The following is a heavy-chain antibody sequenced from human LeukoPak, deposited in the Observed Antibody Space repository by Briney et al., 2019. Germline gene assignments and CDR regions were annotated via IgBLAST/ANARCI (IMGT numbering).Heavy chain of an antibody. D-gene: IGHD3-9*01. CDR3: AKDHHYDILTGYFDY. Sequence: GGSLRLSCAASGFTFSSYEMNWVRQAPGKGLEWVSYISSSGSTIYYADSVKGRFTISRDNAKNSLYLQMNSLRAEDTAVYYCAKDHHYDILTGYFDYWGQGTLVTVSS. V-gene: IGHV3-48*03. CDR2: ISSSGSTI. J-gene: IGHJ4*02. CDR1: GFTFSSYE.